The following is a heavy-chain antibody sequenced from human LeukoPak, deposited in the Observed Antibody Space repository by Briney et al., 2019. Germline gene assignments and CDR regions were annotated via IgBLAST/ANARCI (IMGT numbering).Heavy chain of an antibody. CDR2: MYHSGST. D-gene: IGHD3-10*01. CDR1: GYSISSGYY. V-gene: IGHV4-38-2*01. Sequence: SETLSLXCAVSGYSISSGYYWGWIRQPPGKGLEWIGSMYHSGSTYYNPSLKSRVTISVDTSKNQFSLKLSSVTAADTAVYYCARHKKGLGELSPFDYWGQGTLVTVSS. CDR3: ARHKKGLGELSPFDY. J-gene: IGHJ4*02.